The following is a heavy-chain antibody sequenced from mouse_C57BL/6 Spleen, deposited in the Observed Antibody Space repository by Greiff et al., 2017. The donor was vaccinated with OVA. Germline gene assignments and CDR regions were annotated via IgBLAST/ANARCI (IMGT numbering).Heavy chain of an antibody. D-gene: IGHD2-1*01. CDR3: ARRNSHYFDY. CDR2: IDPSDSYT. J-gene: IGHJ2*01. CDR1: GYTFTSYW. V-gene: IGHV1-50*01. Sequence: QVQLQQPGAELVKPGASVKLSCKASGYTFTSYWMQWVKQRPGQGLEWIGEIDPSDSYTNYNQKFKGKATLTVDTSSSTAYMQLSSLTSEDSAVYYCARRNSHYFDYWGQGTTLTVSS.